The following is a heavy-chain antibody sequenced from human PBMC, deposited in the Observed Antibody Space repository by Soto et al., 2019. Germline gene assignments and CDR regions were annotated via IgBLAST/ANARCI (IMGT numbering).Heavy chain of an antibody. CDR3: ASNFQTSWYFDL. V-gene: IGHV3-53*02. Sequence: EVQLVETGGGLIQPGGSLRLSCAASGFTVSSNYMSWVRQAPGKGLEWVSVIYSGGSTYYADSVKGRFTISRDNSKNTLYLQMNSLIAEDTAVYYCASNFQTSWYFDLWGRGTLVTVSS. CDR1: GFTVSSNY. D-gene: IGHD1-20*01. CDR2: IYSGGST. J-gene: IGHJ2*01.